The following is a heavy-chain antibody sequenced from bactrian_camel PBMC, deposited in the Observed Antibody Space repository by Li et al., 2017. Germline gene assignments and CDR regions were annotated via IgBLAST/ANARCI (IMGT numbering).Heavy chain of an antibody. CDR3: AAARGLWGPCRPRHWTFGY. D-gene: IGHD1*01. Sequence: HVQLVESGGGSVQAGGSLRLTCAASGYPYNTYVMGWYRQAPGKEREGVAAIDSDGSTSYADSVKGRFTISQDNAKNTLYLQMNSLKPEDTAMYYCAAARGLWGPCRPRHWTFGYWGQGTQVTFS. CDR2: IDSDGST. CDR1: GYPYNTYV. V-gene: IGHV3S53*01. J-gene: IGHJ6*01.